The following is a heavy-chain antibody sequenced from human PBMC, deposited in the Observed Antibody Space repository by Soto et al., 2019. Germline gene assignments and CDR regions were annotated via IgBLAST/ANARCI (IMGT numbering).Heavy chain of an antibody. J-gene: IGHJ6*02. Sequence: GESLKISCKGSGYSFTSYWISWVRQMPGKGLEWMGRIDPSDSYTNYSPSFQGHVTISADKSISTAYLQWSSLKASDTAMYYCARVMGRYYDFWSGYYSPVYYYYYGMDVWGQGTTVTVSS. CDR3: ARVMGRYYDFWSGYYSPVYYYYYGMDV. CDR2: IDPSDSYT. V-gene: IGHV5-10-1*01. D-gene: IGHD3-3*01. CDR1: GYSFTSYW.